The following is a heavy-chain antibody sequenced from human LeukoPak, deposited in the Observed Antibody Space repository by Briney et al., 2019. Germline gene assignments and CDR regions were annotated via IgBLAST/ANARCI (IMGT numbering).Heavy chain of an antibody. CDR1: GFTFSSYA. Sequence: GGSLRLSCSASGFTFSSYAMHWVRQAPGKGLEYVSAISSNGGSTYYADSVKGRFTISRDNSKNTLYLQMSSLRAEDTAVYYCATDRRGILVRGTTFDYWGQGTLVTVSS. J-gene: IGHJ4*02. CDR3: ATDRRGILVRGTTFDY. D-gene: IGHD3-10*01. V-gene: IGHV3-64D*06. CDR2: ISSNGGST.